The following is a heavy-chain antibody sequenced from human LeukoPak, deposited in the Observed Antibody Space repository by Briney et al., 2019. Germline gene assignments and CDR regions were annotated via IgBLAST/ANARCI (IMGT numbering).Heavy chain of an antibody. J-gene: IGHJ4*02. D-gene: IGHD1-26*01. Sequence: ASVKVSCKASGGTFSSYAISWVRQAPGQGLEWMGRIIPILGIANYAQKFQGRVTITADKSTSTAYMELSSLRSEDTAVYYCARVVVVGVGATPFDYWGQGTLVTVSS. V-gene: IGHV1-69*04. CDR1: GGTFSSYA. CDR3: ARVVVVGVGATPFDY. CDR2: IIPILGIA.